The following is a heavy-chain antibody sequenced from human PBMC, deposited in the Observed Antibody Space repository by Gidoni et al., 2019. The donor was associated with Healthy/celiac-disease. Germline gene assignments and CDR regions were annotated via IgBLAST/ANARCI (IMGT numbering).Heavy chain of an antibody. CDR2: ISGSGGST. D-gene: IGHD2-15*01. CDR1: GVTVSSYA. CDR3: AKLPRVVVAAPVGFDY. V-gene: IGHV3-23*01. Sequence: EVQLLESGGGLVQPGGSLRRSCAASGVTVSSYAMSWVRQAPGKGLAWVSVISGSGGSTYYADSVKGRFTISRDNSKNTLYLQMNSLRAEDTAVYYCAKLPRVVVAAPVGFDYWGQGTLVTVSS. J-gene: IGHJ4*02.